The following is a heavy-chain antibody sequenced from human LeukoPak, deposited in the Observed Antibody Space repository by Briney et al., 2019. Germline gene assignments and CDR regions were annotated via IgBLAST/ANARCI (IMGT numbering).Heavy chain of an antibody. Sequence: SETLSLTCAVYGGSFSGYFWNWVRQPPGKGLEWIGEINHSGSFNYNPSLKSRVTLSIDTSKNQFSLKLSFVTAADTAVYYCARGDPLINAFDIGGQGTMVTVSS. CDR1: GGSFSGYF. CDR2: INHSGSF. V-gene: IGHV4-34*01. J-gene: IGHJ3*02. CDR3: ARGDPLINAFDI.